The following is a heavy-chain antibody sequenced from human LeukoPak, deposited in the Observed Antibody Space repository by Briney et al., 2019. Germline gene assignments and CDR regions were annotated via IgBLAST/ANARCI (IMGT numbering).Heavy chain of an antibody. D-gene: IGHD2-15*01. CDR3: ARSVVAAWSYFDY. V-gene: IGHV3-74*01. CDR2: INSDGSST. CDR1: GFTFSSYW. J-gene: IGHJ4*02. Sequence: HTGGSLRLSCAASGFTFSSYWVHWVRQAPGKGLVWVSRINSDGSSTSYADSVKGRFTISRDNAKNTLYLQMNSLRAEDTAVYYCARSVVAAWSYFDYWGQGTLVTVSS.